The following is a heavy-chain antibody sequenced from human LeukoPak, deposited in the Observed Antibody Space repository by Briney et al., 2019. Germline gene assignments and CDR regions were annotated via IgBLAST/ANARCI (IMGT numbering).Heavy chain of an antibody. V-gene: IGHV1-46*01. D-gene: IGHD6-6*01. Sequence: ASVKVSCTASGYTFPSYFMHWVRQAPGQGLEWMGIINPTGGSTTYAQKFQGRVTMTRDASTSTVYMELSSLRSDDTAVYYCARTAARRFDYWGQGTLVTVSS. CDR2: INPTGGST. J-gene: IGHJ4*02. CDR1: GYTFPSYF. CDR3: ARTAARRFDY.